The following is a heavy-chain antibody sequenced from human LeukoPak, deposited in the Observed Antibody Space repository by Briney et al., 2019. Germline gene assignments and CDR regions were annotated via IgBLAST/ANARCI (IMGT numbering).Heavy chain of an antibody. CDR3: ARQENPYGSAYYGMDV. J-gene: IGHJ6*02. D-gene: IGHD3-10*01. CDR1: GYSFTSYW. V-gene: IGHV5-51*01. Sequence: GESLEISCKGSGYSFTSYWIGWVRQVPGKGLEWMGLIYPGDSDTRYSPSFQGQVTISADKSISTAYLQWSSLKASDTAMYYCARQENPYGSAYYGMDVWGQGTTVTVSS. CDR2: IYPGDSDT.